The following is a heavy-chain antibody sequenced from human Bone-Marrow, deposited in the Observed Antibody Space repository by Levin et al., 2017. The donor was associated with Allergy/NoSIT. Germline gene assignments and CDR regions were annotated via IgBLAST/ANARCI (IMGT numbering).Heavy chain of an antibody. Sequence: GGSLRLSCTDSGFTFSNYGMHWVRQAPGKGLEWVSAISGSGSSTYYADSVKGRFTISRDNSKTTLYLQMNSLRAEDTAVYYCAKGAGWVAGAVALIWGQGTLVTVSS. D-gene: IGHD6-19*01. J-gene: IGHJ4*02. CDR3: AKGAGWVAGAVALI. V-gene: IGHV3-23*01. CDR2: ISGSGSST. CDR1: GFTFSNYG.